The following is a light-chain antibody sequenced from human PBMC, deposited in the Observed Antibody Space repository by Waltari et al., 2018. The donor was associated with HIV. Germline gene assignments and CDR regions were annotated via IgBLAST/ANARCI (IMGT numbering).Light chain of an antibody. CDR1: AGRDGC. V-gene: IGLV3-1*01. CDR3: QVWDDEFLN. Sequence: ELSQPRSISVSAGQRVSISCRGAAGRDGCPCWYQKKAGQSPQFIINERNRRPSGVSNRFSASMSGDTTTLFISGSQSVDEADYFCQVWDDEFLNFGGGTRLTVL. J-gene: IGLJ2*01. CDR2: ERN.